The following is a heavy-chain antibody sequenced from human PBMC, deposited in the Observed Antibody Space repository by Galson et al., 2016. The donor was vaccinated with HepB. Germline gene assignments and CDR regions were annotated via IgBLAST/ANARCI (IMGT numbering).Heavy chain of an antibody. CDR3: ARLIASPWNDYYYYGMDV. V-gene: IGHV3-30*03. J-gene: IGHJ6*04. D-gene: IGHD3-16*01. CDR1: GFAFSDYG. CDR2: ISYNGGLK. Sequence: SLRLSCAASGFAFSDYGIQWVRQAPVKGLEWVTVISYNGGLKYYADSVKGRFTISRDNSKNTLYLEMNSLRAEDTAVYYYARLIASPWNDYYYYGMDVWGKGTTVTVSS.